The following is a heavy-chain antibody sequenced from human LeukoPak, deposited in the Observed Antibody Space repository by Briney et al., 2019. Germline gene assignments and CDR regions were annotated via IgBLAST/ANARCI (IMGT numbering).Heavy chain of an antibody. Sequence: GASVKVSCKASGYDFINYGITWVRQAPGQGLEWMGWISLCNGNTDYKLQGRVTMTADTSTSTAYMELRSLRSDDTAVYYCARGGPFFSSSSSKEYYFDYWGQGTLVTVSS. CDR2: ISLCNGNT. CDR1: GYDFINYG. D-gene: IGHD6-6*01. V-gene: IGHV1-18*01. J-gene: IGHJ4*02. CDR3: ARGGPFFSSSSSKEYYFDY.